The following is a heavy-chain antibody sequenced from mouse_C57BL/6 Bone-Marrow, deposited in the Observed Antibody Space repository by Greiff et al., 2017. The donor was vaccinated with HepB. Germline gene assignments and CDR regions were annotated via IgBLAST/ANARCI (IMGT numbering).Heavy chain of an antibody. V-gene: IGHV1-55*01. D-gene: IGHD2-2*01. J-gene: IGHJ3*01. CDR2: IYPGSGST. CDR3: AREEVLWLRRAWFAY. CDR1: GYTFTSYW. Sequence: QVQLQQPGAELVKPGASVKLSCKASGYTFTSYWITWVKQRPGQGLEWIGDIYPGSGSTNYNEKFKSKATLTVDTSSSTAYMQLSSLTSEDSAVYDCAREEVLWLRRAWFAYWGQGTLVTVSA.